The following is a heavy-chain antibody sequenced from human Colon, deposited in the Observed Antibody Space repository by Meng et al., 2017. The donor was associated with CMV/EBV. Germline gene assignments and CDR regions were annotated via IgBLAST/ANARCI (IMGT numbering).Heavy chain of an antibody. D-gene: IGHD5-18*01. V-gene: IGHV3-72*01. CDR2: SRNRANIYTT. J-gene: IGHJ4*02. CDR3: TSGYWYETYFDH. CDR1: GFAFSDLY. Sequence: GESLKISCATSGFAFSDLYMDWVRQTPGRGLEWVGRSRNRANIYTTEYAPSVRGRFTISRDESKKLLFLNMDSLKTEDTAVYYCTSGYWYETYFDHWGQGTLVTVSS.